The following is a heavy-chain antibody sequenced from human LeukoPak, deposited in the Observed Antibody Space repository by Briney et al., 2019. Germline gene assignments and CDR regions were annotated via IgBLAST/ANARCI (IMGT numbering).Heavy chain of an antibody. V-gene: IGHV4-34*01. CDR2: INHSGST. J-gene: IGHJ3*02. Sequence: SETLSLTCAVYGGSFSGYYWSWIRQPPGKGLEWIGEINHSGSTNYNPSLKSRVTISVDTSKNQFSLKLSSVTAADTAVYYCARTNDYDSSGYYYGGAFDIWGQGTMVTVSS. CDR1: GGSFSGYY. D-gene: IGHD3-22*01. CDR3: ARTNDYDSSGYYYGGAFDI.